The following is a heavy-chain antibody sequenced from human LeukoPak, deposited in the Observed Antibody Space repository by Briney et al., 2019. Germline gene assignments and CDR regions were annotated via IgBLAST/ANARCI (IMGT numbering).Heavy chain of an antibody. V-gene: IGHV3-23*01. CDR2: ISGSGGST. CDR1: GFTFSSYA. D-gene: IGHD6-19*01. J-gene: IGHJ4*02. Sequence: PGGSLRLSCAASGFTFSSYAMSWVRQAPGKGPEWVSAISGSGGSTYYADSVKGRFTISRDNSKNTLYLQMNSLRAEDTAVYYCAKGWGPPSIAVAGMGFDYWGQGTLVTV. CDR3: AKGWGPPSIAVAGMGFDY.